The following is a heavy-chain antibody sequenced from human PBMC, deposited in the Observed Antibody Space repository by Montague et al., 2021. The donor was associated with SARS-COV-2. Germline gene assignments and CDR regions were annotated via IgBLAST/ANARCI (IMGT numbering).Heavy chain of an antibody. CDR3: ARWDRQTLTLIGLRGKSASDY. D-gene: IGHD4-23*01. Sequence: SETLSLTCAVYGGSFSGYYWTCIRQSPGKGLEGMVKINHSGTTNYNFNPSLSSRVTISVDTSNSLFFLKLSPVTAADTGVYYCARWDRQTLTLIGLRGKSASDYWGQGTLVTVSS. J-gene: IGHJ4*02. V-gene: IGHV4-34*01. CDR2: INHSGTT. CDR1: GGSFSGYY.